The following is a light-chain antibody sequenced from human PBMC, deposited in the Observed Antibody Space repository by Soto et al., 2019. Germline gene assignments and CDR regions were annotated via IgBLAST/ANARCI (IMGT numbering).Light chain of an antibody. CDR1: SSDVGSYNL. Sequence: QSALTQPASVSGSPGQSITISCTGTSSDVGSYNLVSWYQQHPGKAPKLMIYEVTKRPSGVADRFSRSKSVKTASLTISGLQAEDEADYYFCSYASSSTDVFGTGTKVTVL. V-gene: IGLV2-23*02. J-gene: IGLJ1*01. CDR2: EVT. CDR3: CSYASSSTDV.